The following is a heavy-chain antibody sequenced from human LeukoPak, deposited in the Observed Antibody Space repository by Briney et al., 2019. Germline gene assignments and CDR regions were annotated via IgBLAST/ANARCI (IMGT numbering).Heavy chain of an antibody. CDR3: ASAYCSGGSCRNGGSGFDL. D-gene: IGHD2-15*01. CDR2: IIPIFGTA. V-gene: IGHV1-69*05. J-gene: IGHJ5*02. CDR1: GGTFSSYA. Sequence: SVKVSCKASGGTFSSYAISWVRQAPGQGLEWMGGIIPIFGTANYAQKFQGRVTITTDESTSTAYMELSSLRSEDTAVYYCASAYCSGGSCRNGGSGFDLWGQGTLVTVSS.